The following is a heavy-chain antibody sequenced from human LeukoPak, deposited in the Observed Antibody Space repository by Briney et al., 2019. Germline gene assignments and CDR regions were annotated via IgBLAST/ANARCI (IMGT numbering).Heavy chain of an antibody. CDR1: GGSISSGSYY. CDR3: ARSYDSSGYYFDY. V-gene: IGHV4-61*02. D-gene: IGHD3-22*01. CDR2: IYTSGST. J-gene: IGHJ4*02. Sequence: SETLSLTCTVSGGSISSGSYYWSWIRQPAGKGLEWIGRIYTSGSTNYNSSLKSRVTISVDTSKNQFSLKLSSVTAADTAVYYCARSYDSSGYYFDYWGQRTLVTVSS.